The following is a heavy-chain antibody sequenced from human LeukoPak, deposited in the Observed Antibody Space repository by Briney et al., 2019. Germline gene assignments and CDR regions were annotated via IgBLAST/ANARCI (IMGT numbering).Heavy chain of an antibody. D-gene: IGHD2-2*01. J-gene: IGHJ6*02. CDR1: GFTFSSYS. CDR2: ISSSSSTI. CDR3: ARVGRADGSTIFWDYYYYGMDV. Sequence: GGSLRLSCAASGFTFSSYSMNWVRQAPGKGLEWVSYISSSSSTIYYADSVKGRFTISRDNAKNSLYLQMNSLRAEDTAVYYCARVGRADGSTIFWDYYYYGMDVWGQETTVTVSS. V-gene: IGHV3-48*01.